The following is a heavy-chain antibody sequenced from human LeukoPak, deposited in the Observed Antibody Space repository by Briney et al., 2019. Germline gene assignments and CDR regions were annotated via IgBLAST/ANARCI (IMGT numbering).Heavy chain of an antibody. Sequence: SETLSLTCAVYGGSFSGYYWSWIRQPPGKGLEWIGEINHSGSTNYNPSLKSRVTISVDTSKNQFPLKLSSVTAADTAVYYCASNRTFDYWGQGTLVIVSS. V-gene: IGHV4-34*01. D-gene: IGHD1-14*01. CDR2: INHSGST. J-gene: IGHJ4*02. CDR3: ASNRTFDY. CDR1: GGSFSGYY.